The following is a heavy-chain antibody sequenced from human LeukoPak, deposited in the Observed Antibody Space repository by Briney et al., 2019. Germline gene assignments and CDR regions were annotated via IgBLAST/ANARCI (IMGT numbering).Heavy chain of an antibody. D-gene: IGHD1-26*01. Sequence: GGSLRLSCAASGFTFSSYSMNWVRQAPGKGLEWVSYITGSISTIYYAGSVKGRFTISRDNAKNSLYLQLNSLRAEDTAVYYCARSLVVGATYPYHWGQGTLVTVSS. CDR1: GFTFSSYS. CDR2: ITGSISTI. CDR3: ARSLVVGATYPYH. J-gene: IGHJ5*02. V-gene: IGHV3-48*01.